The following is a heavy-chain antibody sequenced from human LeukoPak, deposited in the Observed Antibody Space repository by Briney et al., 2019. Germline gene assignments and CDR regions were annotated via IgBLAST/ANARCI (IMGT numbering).Heavy chain of an antibody. CDR1: GYTFTGYY. V-gene: IGHV1-2*02. CDR2: INPNSGGT. Sequence: ASVKVSSKASGYTFTGYYMHWVRQAPGQGLEWMGWINPNSGGTDYAQKFQGRVTMTRDTSISTAYMELSRLRSDDTAVYYCARDPTSYYYDSSGYLYWGQGTLVTVSS. J-gene: IGHJ4*02. CDR3: ARDPTSYYYDSSGYLY. D-gene: IGHD3-22*01.